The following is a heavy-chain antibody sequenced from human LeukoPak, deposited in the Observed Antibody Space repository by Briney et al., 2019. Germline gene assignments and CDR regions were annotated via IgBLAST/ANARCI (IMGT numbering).Heavy chain of an antibody. CDR1: GFTFSSYA. Sequence: GGSLRLSCAASGFTFSSYAMSWVRQAPGKGLEWVSGISGRCGSTHYADSVKDRFTISRDNSKNTLYLQMNSLRAEDTAVYYCAKETVVVVAATLDAFDIWGQGTIVTVSS. CDR2: ISGRCGST. J-gene: IGHJ3*02. V-gene: IGHV3-23*01. CDR3: AKETVVVVAATLDAFDI. D-gene: IGHD2-15*01.